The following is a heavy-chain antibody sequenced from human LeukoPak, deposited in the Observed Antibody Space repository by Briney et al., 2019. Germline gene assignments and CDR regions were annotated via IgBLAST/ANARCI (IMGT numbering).Heavy chain of an antibody. Sequence: GGSLRLSCAASGFTFSDYNMNWVRQAPGKGPEWVSYINGFSSAIYYADSVKGRFTISRENAKNSLSLQMHSLRAEDTAVYYCARDGIESGNKWELRNRYFQHWGQGTLVTVSS. J-gene: IGHJ1*01. V-gene: IGHV3-48*01. CDR3: ARDGIESGNKWELRNRYFQH. CDR2: INGFSSAI. D-gene: IGHD1-26*01. CDR1: GFTFSDYN.